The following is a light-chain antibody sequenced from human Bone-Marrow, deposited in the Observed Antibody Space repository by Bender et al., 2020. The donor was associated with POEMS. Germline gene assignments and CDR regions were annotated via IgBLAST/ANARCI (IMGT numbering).Light chain of an antibody. V-gene: IGLV3-21*04. CDR1: NVGGTS. Sequence: YVLTQPPSVSVAPVDTARITCGGDNVGGTSVHWYQQEPGLAPVMIIFDDRDRPSGIPERFSASNSGNTATLIISRVEPGDEADYYCQVWDSSSDHRVFGGGTKLTVL. CDR3: QVWDSSSDHRV. J-gene: IGLJ3*02. CDR2: DDR.